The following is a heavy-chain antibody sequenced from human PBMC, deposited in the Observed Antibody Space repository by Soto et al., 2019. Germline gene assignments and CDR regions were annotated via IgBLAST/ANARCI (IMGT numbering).Heavy chain of an antibody. J-gene: IGHJ6*02. D-gene: IGHD2-15*01. Sequence: SETLSLTCTASDGSISSSKYFWGWFRQPPGKGLEWIANIYYSGTTFYNPSLKSRITISVDTSKNQFSLTLTSVTAADTAIYYCARHAGGGRFYYGMDVWGQGTTVTVSS. CDR1: DGSISSSKYF. V-gene: IGHV4-39*01. CDR2: IYYSGTT. CDR3: ARHAGGGRFYYGMDV.